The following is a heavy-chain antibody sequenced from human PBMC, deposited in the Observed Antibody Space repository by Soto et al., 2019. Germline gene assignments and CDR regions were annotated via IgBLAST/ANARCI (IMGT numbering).Heavy chain of an antibody. CDR1: GGTFSSYA. J-gene: IGHJ5*02. Sequence: QVQLVQSGAEVKKPGSSVKVSCKASGGTFSSYAISWVQQAPGQGLEWMGGIIPIFGTANYAQKFQGRVTITADESTSTAYMELSSLRSEDTAVYYCARSVEMATLLRLWFDPWGQGTLVTVSS. V-gene: IGHV1-69*01. D-gene: IGHD5-12*01. CDR2: IIPIFGTA. CDR3: ARSVEMATLLRLWFDP.